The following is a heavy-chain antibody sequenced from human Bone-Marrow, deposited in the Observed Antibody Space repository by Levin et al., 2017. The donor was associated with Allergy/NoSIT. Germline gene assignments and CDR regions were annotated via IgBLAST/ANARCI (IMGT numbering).Heavy chain of an antibody. V-gene: IGHV3-23*01. D-gene: IGHD2-15*01. Sequence: PGGSLRLSCAASGFRFSRYAMAWVRQAPGEGLEWVSTISGDGVNTFNADSVKGRFTISRDNSKNILFLQMNNLRAEDTALYYCARDCGGSWYSSNFWGQGTLVTVSS. CDR1: GFRFSRYA. CDR2: ISGDGVNT. J-gene: IGHJ4*02. CDR3: ARDCGGSWYSSNF.